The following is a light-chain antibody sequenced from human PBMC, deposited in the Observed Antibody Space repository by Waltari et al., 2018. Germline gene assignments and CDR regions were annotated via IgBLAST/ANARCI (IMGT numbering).Light chain of an antibody. CDR3: GSWDSSLSGHV. J-gene: IGLJ1*01. Sequence: QSVLTQPPSVSAAPGQKVSISCSGSTSNIGNNFVSWYQQFAGTAPKLLIYDNDQTPSGIRDRFSGSKSGTSATLDITGLVTGDEADYYCGSWDSSLSGHVFGTGTKVTVL. CDR1: TSNIGNNF. CDR2: DND. V-gene: IGLV1-51*01.